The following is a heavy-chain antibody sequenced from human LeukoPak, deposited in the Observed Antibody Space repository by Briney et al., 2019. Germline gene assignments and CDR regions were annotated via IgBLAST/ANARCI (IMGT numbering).Heavy chain of an antibody. J-gene: IGHJ5*02. V-gene: IGHV4-4*07. CDR2: IYTSGSP. CDR3: ARTIGLMVYAGMLDWFDP. CDR1: GGSISSYY. D-gene: IGHD2-8*01. Sequence: SETLSLTCTLSGGSISSYYWSWIRQPTGKGLEWIGRIYTSGSPNYNPSLKCRVTMSVDTYKTQFSLKLSSVTAADTAVYYCARTIGLMVYAGMLDWFDPWGQGTLVTVSS.